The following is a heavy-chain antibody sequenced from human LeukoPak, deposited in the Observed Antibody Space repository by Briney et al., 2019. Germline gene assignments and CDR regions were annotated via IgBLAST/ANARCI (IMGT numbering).Heavy chain of an antibody. CDR3: VRSLRSADF. Sequence: GGSLGVSCAASGFSLSNYWMHWVRQAPGKGLMWVSQISPDGSQTFYADSVKGRFTISRDNAKNTLFLQMDSLRAEDTALYYCVRSLRSADFWGQGTLVTVSS. V-gene: IGHV3-74*01. J-gene: IGHJ4*02. CDR1: GFSLSNYW. CDR2: ISPDGSQT.